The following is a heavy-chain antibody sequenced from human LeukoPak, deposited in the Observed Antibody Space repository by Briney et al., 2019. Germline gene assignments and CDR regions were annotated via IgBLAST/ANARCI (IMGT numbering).Heavy chain of an antibody. D-gene: IGHD5-24*01. V-gene: IGHV2-5*01. CDR1: GFSLSTSGVC. CDR2: IYWSDDE. Sequence: SGPTLVNPTQTLTLTCTFSGFSLSTSGVCVGWIRQPPGKALEWLALIYWSDDERYSPSLKSRLTITKDTSKNQVVLTMTNMDPVDTATYYCAHRSSSPEMATMSGWFDPWGQGTLVTVSS. CDR3: AHRSSSPEMATMSGWFDP. J-gene: IGHJ5*02.